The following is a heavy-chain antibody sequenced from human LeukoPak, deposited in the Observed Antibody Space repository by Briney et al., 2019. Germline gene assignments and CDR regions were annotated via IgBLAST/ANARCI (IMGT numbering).Heavy chain of an antibody. J-gene: IGHJ4*02. CDR1: GGSFSGYY. D-gene: IGHD3-16*01. Sequence: SETLSLTCAAYGGSFSGYYWSWIRQPPGKGLEWIGEINHSGSTNYNPSLKSRVTISVDTSKNQFSLKLSSVTAADTAVYYCARGPHVYFDYWGQGTLVTVSS. CDR2: INHSGST. CDR3: ARGPHVYFDY. V-gene: IGHV4-34*01.